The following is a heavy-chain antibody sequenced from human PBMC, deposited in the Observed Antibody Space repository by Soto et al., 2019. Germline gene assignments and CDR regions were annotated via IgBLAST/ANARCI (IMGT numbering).Heavy chain of an antibody. D-gene: IGHD6-13*01. CDR1: GFTFSSYA. CDR2: ISGSGGST. J-gene: IGHJ3*02. CDR3: AYTAYPVAAAGSYDAFDI. Sequence: GGSLRLSCAASGFTFSSYAMSWVRQAPGKGLEWVSAISGSGGSTYYADSVKGRFTISRDNFKNTLYLQMNSLRAEDTAVYYCAYTAYPVAAAGSYDAFDIWGQGTMVTVSS. V-gene: IGHV3-23*01.